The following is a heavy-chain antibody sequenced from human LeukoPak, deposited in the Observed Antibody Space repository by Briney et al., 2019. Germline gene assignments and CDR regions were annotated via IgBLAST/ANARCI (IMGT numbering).Heavy chain of an antibody. CDR1: GFTFSSYW. V-gene: IGHV3-7*03. J-gene: IGHJ6*04. CDR2: IKQDGSEK. CDR3: ARGRAGYCSGGSCRPQDV. D-gene: IGHD2-15*01. Sequence: GGSLRLSCAASGFTFSSYWMSWVRQAPGKGLEWVGNIKQDGSEKYYVDSVKGRFTISRDNAKNSRYLQMNSLRAGDTAVYYCARGRAGYCSGGSCRPQDVWGKGTTVTVSS.